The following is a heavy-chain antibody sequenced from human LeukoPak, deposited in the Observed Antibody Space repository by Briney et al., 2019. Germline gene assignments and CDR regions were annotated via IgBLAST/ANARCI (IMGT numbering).Heavy chain of an antibody. CDR1: GGSISSYY. CDR3: AREGYDILTGYSRPY. D-gene: IGHD3-9*01. J-gene: IGHJ4*02. CDR2: IYYSGST. V-gene: IGHV4-59*12. Sequence: PSETLSLTCTVSGGSISSYYWSWIRQPPGKGLEWIGYIYYSGSTNYNPSLKSRVTISVDTSKNQFSLKLSSVTAADTAVYYCAREGYDILTGYSRPYWGQGTLVTVSS.